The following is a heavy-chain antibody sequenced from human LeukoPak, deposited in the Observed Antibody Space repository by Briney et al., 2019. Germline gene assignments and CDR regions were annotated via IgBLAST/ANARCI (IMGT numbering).Heavy chain of an antibody. Sequence: GASVKVSCKTSGYTFTGYYMHWVRQAPGQGLEWMGWINPNSGGTNYAQKFQGRVTMTRDASISTAYMELSRLRSDDTAVYYCARHSSSFNPIDYWGQGTLVTVSS. CDR1: GYTFTGYY. V-gene: IGHV1-2*02. CDR3: ARHSSSFNPIDY. J-gene: IGHJ4*02. CDR2: INPNSGGT. D-gene: IGHD6-6*01.